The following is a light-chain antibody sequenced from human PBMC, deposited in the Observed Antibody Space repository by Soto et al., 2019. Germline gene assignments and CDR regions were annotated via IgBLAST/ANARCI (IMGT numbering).Light chain of an antibody. V-gene: IGLV2-8*01. CDR3: SSFASSNTWV. J-gene: IGLJ3*02. CDR2: EVT. CDR1: SSDVGAYHY. Sequence: QSALTQPPSASGSPGQSVTISCTGTSSDVGAYHYVSWYQQHAGKAPKLVIYEVTKRPSGVPDRFSGSKSANTASLTVSGLQAEDEADYSCSSFASSNTWVFGGGTQLTVL.